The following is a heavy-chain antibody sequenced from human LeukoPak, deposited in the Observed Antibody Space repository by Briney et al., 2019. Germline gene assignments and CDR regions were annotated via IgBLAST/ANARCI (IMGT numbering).Heavy chain of an antibody. V-gene: IGHV3-30*02. J-gene: IGHJ4*02. Sequence: PGGSLRLSCAASGFTFRSYGMHWVRQAPGKGLEWVAFIRYDGSNRYYADSVKGRFTISRDNSKNTLYLQMNSLRAEDTAVYYCAKDLPGCSNTSCYYGGNAELDYWGQGTLVTVSS. CDR2: IRYDGSNR. CDR3: AKDLPGCSNTSCYYGGNAELDY. CDR1: GFTFRSYG. D-gene: IGHD2-2*01.